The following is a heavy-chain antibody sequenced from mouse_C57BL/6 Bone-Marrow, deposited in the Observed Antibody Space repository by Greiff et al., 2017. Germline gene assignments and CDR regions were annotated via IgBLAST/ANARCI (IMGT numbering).Heavy chain of an antibody. CDR1: GYTFTSYW. D-gene: IGHD1-1*01. CDR3: AREGITTVVGSCDY. CDR2: IDPSDSYT. Sequence: QVQLQQPGAELVKPGASVKLSCKASGYTFTSYWMQWVKQRPGQGLEWIGEIDPSDSYTNYNQKFKGKATLTVDTSSSTAYMQLSSLTSEDSAVXYCAREGITTVVGSCDYWGQGTTLTVSS. J-gene: IGHJ2*01. V-gene: IGHV1-50*01.